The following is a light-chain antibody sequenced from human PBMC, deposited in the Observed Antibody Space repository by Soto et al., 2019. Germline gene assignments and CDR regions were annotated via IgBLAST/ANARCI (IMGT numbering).Light chain of an antibody. CDR1: SSDVGSYHY. J-gene: IGLJ1*01. V-gene: IGLV2-14*01. CDR3: ISYRINSIHYV. Sequence: QSALTQPASVSGSPGQSITISCTGTSSDVGSYHYVSWYQQHPGKAPKLMIYEVSNRPSGVSNRFSGSKSGNTASLTISGLQAEDDADYYCISYRINSIHYVFGTGTKVTVL. CDR2: EVS.